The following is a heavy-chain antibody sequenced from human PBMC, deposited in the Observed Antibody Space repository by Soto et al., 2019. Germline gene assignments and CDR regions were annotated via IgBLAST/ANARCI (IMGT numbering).Heavy chain of an antibody. D-gene: IGHD6-6*01. J-gene: IGHJ4*02. CDR2: INDSGDT. Sequence: GGSLRLSCAASGFTFSSYGMSWVRQAPGKGLEWVSSINDSGDTYYGDSVKGRFTISRDNSKNTLYLQVNSLSAEDTAVYYCAQRVGYRSSSAYFDYWAQGTPVSGSS. V-gene: IGHV3-23*01. CDR3: AQRVGYRSSSAYFDY. CDR1: GFTFSSYG.